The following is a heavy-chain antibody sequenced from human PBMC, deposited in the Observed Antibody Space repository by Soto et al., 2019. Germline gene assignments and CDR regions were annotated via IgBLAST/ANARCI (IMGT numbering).Heavy chain of an antibody. V-gene: IGHV3-30*18. J-gene: IGHJ6*02. D-gene: IGHD2-2*01. Sequence: GESLKISCAASGFTFSSYGMHWVRQAPGKGLEWVAVISYDGSNKYYADSVKGRFTISRDNSKNTLYLQMNSLRAEDTAVYYCAKVPSRSWVPYYYGMDVWGQGTTVTVSS. CDR1: GFTFSSYG. CDR2: ISYDGSNK. CDR3: AKVPSRSWVPYYYGMDV.